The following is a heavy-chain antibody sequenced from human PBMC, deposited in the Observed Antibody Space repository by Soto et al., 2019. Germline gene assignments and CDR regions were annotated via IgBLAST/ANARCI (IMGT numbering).Heavy chain of an antibody. V-gene: IGHV1-18*01. CDR3: ARDTGIAVAGRWFDP. J-gene: IGHJ5*02. CDR1: GYTSTSYG. D-gene: IGHD6-19*01. CDR2: ISAYNGNT. Sequence: ASVKVSCKASGYTSTSYGISWVRQAPGQGLEWMGWISAYNGNTNYAQKLQGRVTMTTDTSTSTAYMELRSLRSDDTAVYYCARDTGIAVAGRWFDPWGQGTLVTVSS.